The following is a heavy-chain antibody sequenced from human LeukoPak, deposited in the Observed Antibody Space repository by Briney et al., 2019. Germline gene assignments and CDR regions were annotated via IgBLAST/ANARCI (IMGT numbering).Heavy chain of an antibody. Sequence: GGSLRLSCAASGFTFSSYAMHWVRQAPGKGLEWVAVISYDGSNKYYADSVKGRFTISRDNSKNTLYLQNSLRAEDTAVYYCARVPGYYVYYFDSWGQGTLVTVSS. D-gene: IGHD3-9*01. CDR3: ARVPGYYVYYFDS. CDR1: GFTFSSYA. CDR2: ISYDGSNK. V-gene: IGHV3-30*04. J-gene: IGHJ4*02.